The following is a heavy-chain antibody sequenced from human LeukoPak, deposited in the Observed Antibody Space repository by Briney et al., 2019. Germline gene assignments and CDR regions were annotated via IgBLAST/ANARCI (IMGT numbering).Heavy chain of an antibody. CDR1: GFTFDDYA. V-gene: IGHV3-43*02. Sequence: GGSLRLSXAAAGFTFDDYAMHWVRQAPGKGLEWVPLISGDGGSTYYADSVKGRFTISRDNSKNSLYLQMKSLRTEDTALYFCTKDGYMDVWGKGTTITVSS. CDR2: ISGDGGST. CDR3: TKDGYMDV. J-gene: IGHJ6*03.